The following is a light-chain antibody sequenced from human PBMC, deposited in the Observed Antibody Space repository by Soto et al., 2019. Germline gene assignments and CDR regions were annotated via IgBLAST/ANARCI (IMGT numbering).Light chain of an antibody. Sequence: QSVLTQPASVSGSPGQSITIACTGTSSDVGAHNLVSWYQQHPGKAPKLMVYEVSKRPSGVSNRFSGSKSGNTASLTISGLQAEDEADYFCSSHTTSSTHVFGTGTKVTVL. CDR1: SSDVGAHNL. V-gene: IGLV2-14*01. CDR2: EVS. J-gene: IGLJ1*01. CDR3: SSHTTSSTHV.